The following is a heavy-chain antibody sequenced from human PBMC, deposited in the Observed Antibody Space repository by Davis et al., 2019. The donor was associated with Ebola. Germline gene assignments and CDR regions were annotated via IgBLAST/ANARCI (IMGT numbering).Heavy chain of an antibody. D-gene: IGHD3-16*02. J-gene: IGHJ4*02. CDR1: GGTFSSYA. Sequence: SVKVSCKASGGTFSSYAISWVRQAPGQGLEWMGGIIPIFGTANYAQKFQGRVTMTRNTSITTAYMQLSSLRSEDSAVYYCAREIKRAEQGSFFENWGQGTLVTVSS. V-gene: IGHV1-69*05. CDR3: AREIKRAEQGSFFEN. CDR2: IIPIFGTA.